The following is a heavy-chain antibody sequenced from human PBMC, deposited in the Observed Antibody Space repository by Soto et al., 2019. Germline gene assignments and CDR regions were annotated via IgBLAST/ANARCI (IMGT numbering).Heavy chain of an antibody. Sequence: QVQLVQSGAEVKKPGSSVKVSCKASGGTFSSYTISWVRQAPGQGLEWMGRIIPILGIANYAQKFQGRVTITADKSTSTAYMELSSLRSEDTAVYCCATEYSGYQGGYFDLWGRGTLVTVSS. J-gene: IGHJ2*01. CDR3: ATEYSGYQGGYFDL. CDR1: GGTFSSYT. V-gene: IGHV1-69*02. D-gene: IGHD5-12*01. CDR2: IIPILGIA.